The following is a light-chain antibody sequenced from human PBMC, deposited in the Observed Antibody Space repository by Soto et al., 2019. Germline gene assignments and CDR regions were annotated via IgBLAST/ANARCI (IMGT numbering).Light chain of an antibody. CDR3: QQYNDFQYT. V-gene: IGKV1-5*03. J-gene: IGKJ2*01. CDR1: QSCGSW. CDR2: KAT. Sequence: DIQMTQSPSTQSASVGDGVTITCRASQSCGSWLAWYQQKPGKAPKLLIYKATNLQSGVPSRFSGSGSGTDFSLTISSLQPVDSATYFCQQYNDFQYTFGPGTKLEI.